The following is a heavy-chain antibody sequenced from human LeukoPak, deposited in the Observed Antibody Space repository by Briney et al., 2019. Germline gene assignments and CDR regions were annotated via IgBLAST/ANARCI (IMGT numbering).Heavy chain of an antibody. CDR2: ISYDGSNK. D-gene: IGHD5-12*01. CDR1: GFTFSGYA. CDR3: ARVMGGYDPDDAFDI. V-gene: IGHV3-30*04. J-gene: IGHJ3*02. Sequence: GGSLRLSCAASGFTFSGYAMHWVRQAPGKGLEWVAVISYDGSNKYYADSVKGRFTISRDNSKNTLYLQMSTLRAEDTAVYYCARVMGGYDPDDAFDIWGQGTVATVSS.